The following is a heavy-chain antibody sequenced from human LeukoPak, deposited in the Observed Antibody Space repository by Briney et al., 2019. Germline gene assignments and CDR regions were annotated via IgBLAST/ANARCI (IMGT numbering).Heavy chain of an antibody. D-gene: IGHD2-2*01. V-gene: IGHV1-46*01. Sequence: GASVKVSCMTSGYTFTSYHMHWVRHAPGQGLEWVAIIKSTGDTTVYAQKFQGRVTVTRDTSTSTVYMDLSSLSSEDTAVYYCVREDAHTYYFDFWGPGTLVTVSS. CDR1: GYTFTSYH. CDR3: VREDAHTYYFDF. J-gene: IGHJ4*02. CDR2: IKSTGDTT.